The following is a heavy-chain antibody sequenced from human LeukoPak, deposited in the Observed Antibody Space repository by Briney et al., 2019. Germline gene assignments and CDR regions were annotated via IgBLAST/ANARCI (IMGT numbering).Heavy chain of an antibody. J-gene: IGHJ6*03. V-gene: IGHV3-7*01. CDR2: IKQDGSEK. D-gene: IGHD3-16*01. Sequence: GGSLRLSCAASGFTFSSYWMSWVRQAPGKGLEWVANIKQDGSEKYYVDSVKGRFTISRDNAKNSPYLQMNSLRAEDTAVYYCATFDVYYYYMDVWGKGTTVTVSS. CDR1: GFTFSSYW. CDR3: ATFDVYYYYMDV.